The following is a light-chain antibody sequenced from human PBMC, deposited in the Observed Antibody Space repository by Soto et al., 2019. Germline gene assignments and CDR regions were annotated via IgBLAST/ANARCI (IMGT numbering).Light chain of an antibody. CDR1: QSISSW. CDR2: KAS. CDR3: QQYSTYWFT. J-gene: IGKJ2*01. Sequence: DIPMTQSPSTLSASVGDRVTITCRASQSISSWLAWYQQKPGKAPKLLIYKASSLEGGVPSRFSGSGSGTEFTLTISSLQPDDFATYYCQQYSTYWFTFGQGTKLEIK. V-gene: IGKV1-5*03.